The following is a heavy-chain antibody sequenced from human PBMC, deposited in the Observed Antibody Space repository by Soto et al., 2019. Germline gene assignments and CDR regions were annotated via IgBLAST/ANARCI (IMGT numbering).Heavy chain of an antibody. CDR2: IVVGSGNT. J-gene: IGHJ6*02. Sequence: SVKVSCKASGFTFTYSAVQWVRQARGQRLEWIGWIVVGSGNTNFAQKFQERVTITRDMSTNTAYMELSGLKSEDTALYSCATGWTPLTTRYYGLDVWGQGTTVTVSS. CDR1: GFTFTYSA. CDR3: ATGWTPLTTRYYGLDV. V-gene: IGHV1-58*01. D-gene: IGHD1-1*01.